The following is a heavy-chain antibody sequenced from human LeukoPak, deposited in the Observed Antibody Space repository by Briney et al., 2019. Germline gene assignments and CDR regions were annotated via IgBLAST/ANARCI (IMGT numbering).Heavy chain of an antibody. D-gene: IGHD5-12*01. CDR1: GITFSSSW. CDR3: VYGRGYILDY. J-gene: IGHJ4*02. V-gene: IGHV3-74*03. Sequence: PGGSLRLSCAASGITFSSSWMHWVRQGPGEGLVWVSHANGDGSEIKYADSVKGRFTISRDNAKNTVDLQMNSLRAEDTAVYYCVYGRGYILDYWGQGTLVTVSS. CDR2: ANGDGSEI.